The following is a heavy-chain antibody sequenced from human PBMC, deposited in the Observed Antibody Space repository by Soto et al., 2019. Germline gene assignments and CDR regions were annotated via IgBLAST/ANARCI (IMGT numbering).Heavy chain of an antibody. V-gene: IGHV4-39*01. CDR3: ARHISSSWYTSGYYFDY. CDR1: GGSISSSSYY. CDR2: IYYSGST. D-gene: IGHD6-13*01. Sequence: SETLSLTCTVSGGSISSSSYYWGWIRQPPGKGLEWIGSIYYSGSTYYNPSLKSRVTISVDTSKNQFSLKLSSVTAADTAVYYCARHISSSWYTSGYYFDYWGQGTLVTVSS. J-gene: IGHJ4*02.